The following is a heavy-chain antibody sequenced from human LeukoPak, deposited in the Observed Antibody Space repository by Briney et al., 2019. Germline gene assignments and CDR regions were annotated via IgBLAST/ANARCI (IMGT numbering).Heavy chain of an antibody. D-gene: IGHD6-19*01. CDR3: ATNQWLAPPPLS. CDR1: GFTFSKYC. Sequence: RGSPEDFCAASGFTFSKYCVLWVRQAPGKGLESVSRINTDWTVTTYADSVKGRFTVSRDNADNTMFLQMNSVRDEDTAVYYCATNQWLAPPPLSGAQGTPVTVSS. CDR2: INTDWTVT. J-gene: IGHJ1*01. V-gene: IGHV3-74*01.